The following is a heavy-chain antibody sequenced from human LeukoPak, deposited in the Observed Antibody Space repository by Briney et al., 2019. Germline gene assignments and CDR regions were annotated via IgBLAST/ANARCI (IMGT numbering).Heavy chain of an antibody. D-gene: IGHD2-2*01. J-gene: IGHJ4*02. Sequence: PGGSLRLSCAASGFTFSSYGMHWVRQAPGKGLEWVAFIRYDGSNKYYADSVKGRFTISRDNSKNTLYLQMNSLRAEDTAVYYCAKDPSKRQSVRTSGYFDYWGQGTLVTVSS. CDR2: IRYDGSNK. CDR3: AKDPSKRQSVRTSGYFDY. V-gene: IGHV3-30*02. CDR1: GFTFSSYG.